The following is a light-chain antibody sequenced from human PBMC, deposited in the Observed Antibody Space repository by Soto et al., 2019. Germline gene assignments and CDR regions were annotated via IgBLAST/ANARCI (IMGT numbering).Light chain of an antibody. J-gene: IGKJ5*01. Sequence: EIVMTQSPGTLSVSPGERATLSCRASQSVSSKLAWYQQKPGQAPRLLIYDASNRATGIPARFSGTGSGTDFTLTINNLEPEDFAVYYCQVRTNWSIAFGRGTRLEI. CDR2: DAS. CDR1: QSVSSK. CDR3: QVRTNWSIA. V-gene: IGKV3-11*01.